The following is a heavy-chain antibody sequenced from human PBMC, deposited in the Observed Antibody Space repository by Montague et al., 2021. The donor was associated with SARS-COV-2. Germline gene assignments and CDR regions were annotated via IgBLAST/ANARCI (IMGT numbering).Heavy chain of an antibody. CDR2: ISYDGSNK. D-gene: IGHD5-18*01. CDR3: AAPMVKDY. Sequence: SRILSFSASGFTFGSYAMHWVRQAPGKGLEWVAVISYDGSNKYYADSVKGRFTISRDNSKNTLYLQMNSLRAEDTAVYYCAAPMVKDYWGQGTLVTVSS. V-gene: IGHV3-30-3*01. J-gene: IGHJ4*02. CDR1: GFTFGSYA.